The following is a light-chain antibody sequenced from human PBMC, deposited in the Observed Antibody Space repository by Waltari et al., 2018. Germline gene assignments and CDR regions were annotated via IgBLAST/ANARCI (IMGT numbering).Light chain of an antibody. CDR1: SSDVGSYTF. J-gene: IGLJ3*02. CDR2: DVT. V-gene: IGLV2-23*02. Sequence: QSALTQPASVSGSPGLSITISCTGTSSDVGSYTFVSWYQQHPDKAPTLMIYDVTKRPSGVSNRFSGSKSGNTASLTISGLQAGDEADYYCCSYASTTWVFGGGTRLTVL. CDR3: CSYASTTWV.